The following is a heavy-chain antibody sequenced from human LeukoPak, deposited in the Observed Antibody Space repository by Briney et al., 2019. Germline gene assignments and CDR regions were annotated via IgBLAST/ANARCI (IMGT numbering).Heavy chain of an antibody. J-gene: IGHJ4*02. V-gene: IGHV1-8*01. Sequence: ASVKVSCKASGYTFTSYDINWVRQATGQGLEWMGWMNPNSGNTGYAQKFQGRVTMTRNTSISTAYMELSSLRSEDTAVYYCGLRSIATTGKKGLDYWGQGTQVIVSS. CDR1: GYTFTSYD. CDR2: MNPNSGNT. CDR3: GLRSIATTGKKGLDY. D-gene: IGHD6-13*01.